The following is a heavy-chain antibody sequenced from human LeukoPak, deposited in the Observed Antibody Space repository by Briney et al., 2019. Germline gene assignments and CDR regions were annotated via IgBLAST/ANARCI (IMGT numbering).Heavy chain of an antibody. J-gene: IGHJ5*02. V-gene: IGHV2-5*02. CDR1: GFSLSTSGVG. Sequence: SGPTLVKPTQTLTLTCTFSGFSLSTSGVGVGWIRQPPGKALEWLALIYWDDDKRYSPSLKSRLTITKDTSKNQVVLTMTNMDPVDTATYYCAHKSGPVMYYYYDSSGSRGFDPWGQGTLVTVSS. D-gene: IGHD3-22*01. CDR3: AHKSGPVMYYYYDSSGSRGFDP. CDR2: IYWDDDK.